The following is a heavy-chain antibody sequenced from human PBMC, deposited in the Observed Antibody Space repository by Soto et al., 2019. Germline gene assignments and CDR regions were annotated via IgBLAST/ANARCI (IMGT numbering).Heavy chain of an antibody. CDR2: INPSGGRT. CDR1: GYTFTSYY. CDR3: ARALDSVSSRDY. Sequence: GASVKVSCKASGYTFTSYYMHWVRQAPGQGLEWMGRINPSGGRTSYAQKFQGRVTMTTDTSTSTAYMELSSLRSEDTAVYYCARALDSVSSRDYWGQGTLVTVSS. J-gene: IGHJ4*02. D-gene: IGHD3-9*01. V-gene: IGHV1-46*01.